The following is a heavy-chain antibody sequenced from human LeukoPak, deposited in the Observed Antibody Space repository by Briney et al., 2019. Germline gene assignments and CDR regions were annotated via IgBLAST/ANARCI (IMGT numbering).Heavy chain of an antibody. V-gene: IGHV4-39*01. CDR3: VRHCPYPPRNWITP. CDR1: GGSIDTRIYF. CDR2: IHYNEST. J-gene: IGHJ5*02. Sequence: PSETLSLTCTVSGGSIDTRIYFWGWIRQFPEKGLEWIGNIHYNESTYYNPSLQKRVTMSVDTSNNQFSLRLSSVTAADTAVYYCVRHCPYPPRNWITPWGQGTLVTVSS.